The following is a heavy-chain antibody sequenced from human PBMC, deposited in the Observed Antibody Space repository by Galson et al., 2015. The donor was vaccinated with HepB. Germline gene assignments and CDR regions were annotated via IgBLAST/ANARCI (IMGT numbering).Heavy chain of an antibody. CDR3: TAGQGGRGSVGY. D-gene: IGHD1-26*01. Sequence: ALRLSCAASGFSFSNAWMNWVRQAPGEGLEGVGRIKGKTDGGTTDYATPVKGRFTISRDDSKNTLNLQMNSLKTEDTAVYYCTAGQGGRGSVGYWGQGTLVTVSP. CDR1: GFSFSNAW. J-gene: IGHJ4*02. V-gene: IGHV3-15*01. CDR2: IKGKTDGGTT.